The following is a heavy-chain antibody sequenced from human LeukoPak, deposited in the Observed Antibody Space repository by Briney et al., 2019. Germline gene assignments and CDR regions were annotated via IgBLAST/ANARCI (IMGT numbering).Heavy chain of an antibody. J-gene: IGHJ2*01. Sequence: GRSLRLSCAASGFTFSSYAMHWVRQAPGKGLEWVAVISFDGSNKFYADSVKGRFTISRGNAKNALYLQMNSLRAEETAVYYCARDVSGLWYFDLWGRGTLVTVSS. CDR1: GFTFSSYA. CDR3: ARDVSGLWYFDL. D-gene: IGHD6-19*01. V-gene: IGHV3-30-3*01. CDR2: ISFDGSNK.